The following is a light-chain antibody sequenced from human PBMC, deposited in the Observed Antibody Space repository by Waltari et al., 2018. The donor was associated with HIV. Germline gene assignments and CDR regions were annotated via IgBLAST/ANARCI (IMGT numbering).Light chain of an antibody. Sequence: DIVMTQFPDSLAASLGERATINCKSSQSVLNSSTTKNYLSWYQQKPGKAPNLLIYDASNLETGVPSMFSGSGSGTDFTCTISSLQPEDIATYHCQQYESLPVTFGPGTTVDIK. CDR1: QSVLNSSTTKNY. CDR2: DAS. V-gene: IGKV1-33*01. CDR3: QQYESLPVT. J-gene: IGKJ3*01.